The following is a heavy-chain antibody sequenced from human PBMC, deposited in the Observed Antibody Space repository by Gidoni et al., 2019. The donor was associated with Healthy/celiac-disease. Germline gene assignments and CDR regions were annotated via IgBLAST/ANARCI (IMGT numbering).Heavy chain of an antibody. CDR1: GLTFTSSA. D-gene: IGHD6-6*01. J-gene: IGHJ3*02. V-gene: IGHV1-58*02. CDR3: AASEYSSSWSHDAFDI. CDR2: IVVGSGNT. Sequence: SGLTFTSSAMQWVQQARGQRLEWIGWIVVGSGNTNYAQRFQERVTITRDMSTSTAYMELSSLRSEDTAVYYCAASEYSSSWSHDAFDIWGQGTMVTVSS.